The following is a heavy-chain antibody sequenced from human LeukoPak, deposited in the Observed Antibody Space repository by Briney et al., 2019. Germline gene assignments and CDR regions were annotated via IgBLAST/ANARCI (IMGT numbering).Heavy chain of an antibody. CDR1: GFTFSSYG. V-gene: IGHV3-33*01. Sequence: GGSLRLSCAASGFTFSSYGMHWVRQAPGKGLEWVAVIWYDGSNKYYADSVKGRFTISRDNSKNTLYLQMNSLRAEDTAVYYCARQMDYGDSTGYFDYSGQGTLVTVSS. CDR3: ARQMDYGDSTGYFDY. J-gene: IGHJ4*02. CDR2: IWYDGSNK. D-gene: IGHD4-17*01.